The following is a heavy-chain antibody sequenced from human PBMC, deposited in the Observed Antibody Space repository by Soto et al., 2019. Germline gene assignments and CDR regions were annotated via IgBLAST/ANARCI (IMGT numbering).Heavy chain of an antibody. V-gene: IGHV1-58*01. CDR3: ARSFDSSSTYGMDV. J-gene: IGHJ6*02. D-gene: IGHD6-13*01. CDR1: GFPFGSSA. CDR2: IVVATDDT. Sequence: SVKVSCKASGFPFGSSAVQWVRQARGQRLEWIGWIVVATDDTAYAQNFQGRVTISRDTSSSTTYMELTSLRSEDTAIYYCARSFDSSSTYGMDVWGQGITVTVSS.